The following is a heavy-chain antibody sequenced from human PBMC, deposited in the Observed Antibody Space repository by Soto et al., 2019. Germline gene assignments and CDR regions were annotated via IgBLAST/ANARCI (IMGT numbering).Heavy chain of an antibody. V-gene: IGHV1-2*02. J-gene: IGHJ3*01. CDR1: GYPVTDYY. CDR3: ARGGGVGVAGSAAFDL. D-gene: IGHD3-3*01. Sequence: QLHLVQSGAVVKKPGASVTVSCSASGYPVTDYYMHWVRQAPGRGLEWMGGINPATGAAKYTQTCQGRVTMARDTSTRTVFMELSGPPSEDTAVFYWARGGGVGVAGSAAFDLWGQGTLVTVSS. CDR2: INPATGAA.